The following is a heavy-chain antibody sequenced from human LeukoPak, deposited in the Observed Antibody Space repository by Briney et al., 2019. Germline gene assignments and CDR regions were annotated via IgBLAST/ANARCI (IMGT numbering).Heavy chain of an antibody. CDR3: AREILTGYYNWFDP. Sequence: GRPLRLSCAASGFNFSSYDMHWVRQAPGKGLEWVAVISSDGSKKYYADSVKGRFTISRDNSKNTLYLQVNSLRAEDTAVYYCAREILTGYYNWFDPWGQGTLVTVSS. D-gene: IGHD3-9*01. V-gene: IGHV3-30*04. J-gene: IGHJ5*02. CDR2: ISSDGSKK. CDR1: GFNFSSYD.